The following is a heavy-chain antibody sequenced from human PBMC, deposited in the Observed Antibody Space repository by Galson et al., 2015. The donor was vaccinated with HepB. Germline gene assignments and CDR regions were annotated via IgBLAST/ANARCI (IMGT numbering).Heavy chain of an antibody. CDR1: GYSFTSYW. D-gene: IGHD3-22*01. J-gene: IGHJ4*02. CDR3: ARRVWGYYDSSGYYFDY. CDR2: IYPGDSDT. Sequence: QSGAEVKKPGESLKISCKGSGYSFTSYWIGWVRQMPGKGLEWMGIIYPGDSDTRYSPSFQGQVTISADKSISTAYLQWSSLKASDTAMYYCARRVWGYYDSSGYYFDYWGQGTLVTVSS. V-gene: IGHV5-51*01.